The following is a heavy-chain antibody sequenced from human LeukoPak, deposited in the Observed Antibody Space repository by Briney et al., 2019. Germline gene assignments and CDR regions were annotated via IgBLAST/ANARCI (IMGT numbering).Heavy chain of an antibody. J-gene: IGHJ3*01. CDR1: GGSISSYY. CDR2: IYYSGTT. Sequence: SETLSLTCTVSGGSISSYYWNWIRQPPGKGLEWIGYIYYSGTTNYNPSLKSRVSMSVDTSKNQFSLKLSSVTAADTAVYYCARNRSRDAFDVWGQGTMVTVSS. CDR3: ARNRSRDAFDV. V-gene: IGHV4-59*01.